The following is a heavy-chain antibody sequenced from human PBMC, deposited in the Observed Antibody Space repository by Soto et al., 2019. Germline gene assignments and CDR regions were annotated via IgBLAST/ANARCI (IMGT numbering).Heavy chain of an antibody. CDR2: IDEDGSRQ. V-gene: IGHV3-7*01. CDR3: ARDPEFGAVDC. Sequence: GGSPRLSCAASGFTFSDYFMTWVRQTPGKGLEWVANIDEDGSRQYYVDSVRGRFTISRDNTKNSLYLQMNGLRVEDTAVYYCARDPEFGAVDCWGQGTLVTVSS. D-gene: IGHD3-10*01. CDR1: GFTFSDYF. J-gene: IGHJ4*02.